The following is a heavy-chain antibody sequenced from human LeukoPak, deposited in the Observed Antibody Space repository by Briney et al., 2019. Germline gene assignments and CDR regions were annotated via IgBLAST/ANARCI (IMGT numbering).Heavy chain of an antibody. CDR1: GFTFRNHG. D-gene: IGHD4-11*01. J-gene: IGHJ4*02. V-gene: IGHV3-30*02. Sequence: GGSLRLSCSTSGFTFRNHGMHWVRQAPGKGLEWVAFIRYDERQEFYADSVKGRFSISRDNSKSTLYLQMGSLRTEDTAVYYCVRDFSNYVAFFDSWGQGVLVIVSS. CDR3: VRDFSNYVAFFDS. CDR2: IRYDERQE.